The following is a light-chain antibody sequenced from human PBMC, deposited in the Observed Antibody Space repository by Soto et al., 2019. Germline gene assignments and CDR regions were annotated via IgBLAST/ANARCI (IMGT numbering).Light chain of an antibody. CDR1: QSISNW. V-gene: IGKV1-5*03. CDR2: KAS. CDR3: QQYKNYFLT. J-gene: IGKJ4*01. Sequence: DIQMTQSPSTLSASVGDRVTITCRASQSISNWLAWYQQKPGKAPKLLIYKASSLESGVPSRFSGSGSGTEFTLTISSLQPDDFAIYYCQQYKNYFLTFGGGIKVEIK.